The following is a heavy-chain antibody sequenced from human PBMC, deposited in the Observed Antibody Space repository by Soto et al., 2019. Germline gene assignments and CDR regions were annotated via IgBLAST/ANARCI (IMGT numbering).Heavy chain of an antibody. CDR2: ISGSGATT. J-gene: IGHJ6*02. D-gene: IGHD3-10*01. Sequence: EVQLLESGGGLVQPGESLTLSCAASGFTFNTYAMTWARRAPGKGLEWVSAISGSGATTYVADSVKGRFNISRDNSKDTLYLQMNSLRAEDTAIYYCAKGRGGAYYYYGLDVWGQGTTVTVSS. CDR3: AKGRGGAYYYYGLDV. CDR1: GFTFNTYA. V-gene: IGHV3-23*01.